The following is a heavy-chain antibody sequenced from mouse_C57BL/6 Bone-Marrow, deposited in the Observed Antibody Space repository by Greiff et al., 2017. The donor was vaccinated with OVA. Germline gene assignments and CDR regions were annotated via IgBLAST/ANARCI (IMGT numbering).Heavy chain of an antibody. V-gene: IGHV1-74*01. CDR1: GYTFTSYW. CDR2: IHPSDSDT. D-gene: IGHD1-1*01. J-gene: IGHJ2*01. Sequence: QVQGQEPGAELVTPVPPFKVSCKASGYTFTSYWMHWVKQRPGQGLEWIGRIHPSDSDTNYNQKFKGKATLTVDKSSSTAYMQLSSLTSEDSAVYYCAIYYGSSYDYWGQGTTLTVSS. CDR3: AIYYGSSYDY.